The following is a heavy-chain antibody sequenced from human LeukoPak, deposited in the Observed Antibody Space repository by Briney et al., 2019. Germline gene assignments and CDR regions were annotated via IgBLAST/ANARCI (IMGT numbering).Heavy chain of an antibody. Sequence: GESLKISCKGSGYRFTTYWIGWVRQMPGKGLEWMGIIYPGDSDTRYSPSFQGQVTISVDKSINTAYLQWSSLKASDTGMYYCARRDYDVPLYGMDVWGQGTRVTVSS. V-gene: IGHV5-51*01. CDR1: GYRFTTYW. D-gene: IGHD3-10*02. CDR3: ARRDYDVPLYGMDV. J-gene: IGHJ6*02. CDR2: IYPGDSDT.